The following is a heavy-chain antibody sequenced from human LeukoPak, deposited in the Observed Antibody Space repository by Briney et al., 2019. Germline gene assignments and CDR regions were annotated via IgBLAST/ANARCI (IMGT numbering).Heavy chain of an antibody. CDR1: GYTFTSYG. CDR2: ISAYNGNT. CDR3: ARELPGTTSGDY. V-gene: IGHV1-18*01. J-gene: IGHJ4*02. D-gene: IGHD1-7*01. Sequence: ASVKVSCKASGYTFTSYGISWVRQAPGRGLEWMGWISAYNGNTNYAQKLQGRVTMTTDTSTSTAYMELRSLRSDDTAVYYCARELPGTTSGDYWGQGTLVTVSS.